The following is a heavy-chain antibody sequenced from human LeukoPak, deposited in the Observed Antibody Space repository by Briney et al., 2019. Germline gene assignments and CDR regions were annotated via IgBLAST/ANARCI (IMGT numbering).Heavy chain of an antibody. V-gene: IGHV4-59*01. Sequence: SETLSLTCTVSGGSIRSYYWSWIRQPPGKGLEWIGYIYYSGSTNYNPSLKSRVTISVDTSKNQFSLKLSSVAAADTAVYYCARVELAAAGTSDAFDIWGQGTMVTVSS. D-gene: IGHD6-13*01. CDR2: IYYSGST. CDR1: GGSIRSYY. CDR3: ARVELAAAGTSDAFDI. J-gene: IGHJ3*02.